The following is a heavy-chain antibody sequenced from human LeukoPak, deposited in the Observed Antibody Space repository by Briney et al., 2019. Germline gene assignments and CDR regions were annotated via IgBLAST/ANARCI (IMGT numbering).Heavy chain of an antibody. CDR2: IYPGDSDP. CDR1: GYSFTSYW. Sequence: GESLKISLKGSGYSFTSYWIGWVRPMPGKGLEWMGIIYPGDSDPRYSPSSQGQVTISADKSICTAYLRWRGLKASDTAMYYWARQYDFWSGLLDYWGQGTLVTVSS. J-gene: IGHJ4*02. D-gene: IGHD3-3*01. V-gene: IGHV5-51*01. CDR3: ARQYDFWSGLLDY.